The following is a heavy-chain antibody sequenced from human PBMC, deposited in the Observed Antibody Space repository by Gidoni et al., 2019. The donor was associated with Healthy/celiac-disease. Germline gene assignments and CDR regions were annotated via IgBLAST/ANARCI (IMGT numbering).Heavy chain of an antibody. CDR3: TRAVSSGWGIDL. Sequence: EVQLVESGGGVVQPGRSLRLSCTASGFTVGDYAMSWFRQAPGKGLEWVVFIRSKAYGGTTEYAASVKGRFTISRDDSKSIAYLQMNSLKTEDTAVYYCTRAVSSGWGIDLWGRGTLVTVSS. J-gene: IGHJ2*01. CDR2: IRSKAYGGTT. D-gene: IGHD6-19*01. CDR1: GFTVGDYA. V-gene: IGHV3-49*03.